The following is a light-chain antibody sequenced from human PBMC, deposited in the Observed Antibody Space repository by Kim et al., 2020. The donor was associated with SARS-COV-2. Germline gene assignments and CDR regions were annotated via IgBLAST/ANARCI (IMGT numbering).Light chain of an antibody. CDR1: QGLSSF. V-gene: IGKV1-9*01. CDR2: AAT. CDR3: QQLNSYPRD. Sequence: ASVGDRVNITYRASQGLSSFLAWYQQKPGKAPKLLIYAATTLQSGVPLRFSGSGSGTEFTLTISSLQPEDFATYYCQQLNSYPRDFGPGTKVDIK. J-gene: IGKJ3*01.